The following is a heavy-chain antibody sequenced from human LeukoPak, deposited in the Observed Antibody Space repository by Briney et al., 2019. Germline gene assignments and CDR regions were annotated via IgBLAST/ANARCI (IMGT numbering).Heavy chain of an antibody. CDR3: ARDIYGSGSYYNGFDY. CDR1: GGSISSYY. Sequence: PSETLSPTCTVSGGSISSYYWSWIRQPAGKGLEWIGRIYTSGSTNYNPSLKSRVTMSVDTSKNQFSLKLSSVTAADTAVYYCARDIYGSGSYYNGFDYWGQGTLVTVSS. D-gene: IGHD3-10*01. CDR2: IYTSGST. V-gene: IGHV4-4*07. J-gene: IGHJ4*02.